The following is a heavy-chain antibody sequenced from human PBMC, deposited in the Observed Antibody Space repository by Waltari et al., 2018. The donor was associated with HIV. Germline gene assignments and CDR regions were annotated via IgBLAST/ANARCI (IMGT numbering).Heavy chain of an antibody. CDR2: IWSYGSNK. V-gene: IGHV3-33*01. CDR3: ASAAGPFDN. D-gene: IGHD6-13*01. CDR1: GLIFSIYG. J-gene: IGHJ4*02. Sequence: QVQLVESGGGVVQPGRSLRLSCEASGLIFSIYGMHWVRQAPGKGLEWVAVIWSYGSNKYYADSVKGRFTISRDNSKNTLYLQMNSLRAEDTAVYYCASAAGPFDNWGQGTLVTVSS.